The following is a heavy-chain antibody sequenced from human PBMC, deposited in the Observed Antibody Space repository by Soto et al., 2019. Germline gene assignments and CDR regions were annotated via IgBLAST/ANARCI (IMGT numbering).Heavy chain of an antibody. CDR3: TRGFAGMTYFEF. CDR2: ITNGGSAT. V-gene: IGHV3-74*01. J-gene: IGHJ4*02. CDR1: GFTFDNHW. D-gene: IGHD1-26*01. Sequence: EVQLVESGGGLVQPGGSLRLSCAASGFTFDNHWMHWVRQATGKGLEWVSRITNGGSATDYAGSVRGRFTISRDNAKNTVFLQMNSLRTDDTAVYYCTRGFAGMTYFEFWGQGTLVTVSS.